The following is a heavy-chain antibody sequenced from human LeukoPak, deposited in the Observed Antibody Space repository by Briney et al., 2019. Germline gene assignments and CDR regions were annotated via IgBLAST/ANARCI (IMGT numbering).Heavy chain of an antibody. CDR1: EFTFSSFA. Sequence: GGTLRLSCAASEFTFSSFAMSWVRQAPGKGLEWVSSISSSGLDTYYADSVKGRFTISRDNAGNTLYLRMNSLRAEDTAVYYCAKGRSTHDAVFWFDPWGQGTLVTVSS. CDR2: ISSSGLDT. J-gene: IGHJ5*02. V-gene: IGHV3-23*01. CDR3: AKGRSTHDAVFWFDP.